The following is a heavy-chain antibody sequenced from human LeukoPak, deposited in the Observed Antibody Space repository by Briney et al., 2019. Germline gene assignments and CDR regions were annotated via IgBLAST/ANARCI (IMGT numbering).Heavy chain of an antibody. Sequence: GGSLRLSCAASGFTFSDYYMSWIRQAPGKGPEWVSYISSTRGYTNYADSVKGRFTISRDNAKNSLYLQMNSLRAEDTAVYYCARGGLTVAGTPFDYWGQGTLVTVSS. V-gene: IGHV3-11*06. CDR2: ISSTRGYT. D-gene: IGHD6-19*01. CDR1: GFTFSDYY. CDR3: ARGGLTVAGTPFDY. J-gene: IGHJ4*02.